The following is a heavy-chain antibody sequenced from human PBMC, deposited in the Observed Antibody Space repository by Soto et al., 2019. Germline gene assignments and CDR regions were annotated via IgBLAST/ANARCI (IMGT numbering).Heavy chain of an antibody. J-gene: IGHJ4*02. CDR1: GGSISSGGYY. D-gene: IGHD1-26*01. V-gene: IGHV4-31*03. CDR2: IYYSGST. CDR3: AREGGIVGATAADY. Sequence: QVQLQESGPGLVKPSQTLSLTCTVSGGSISSGGYYWSWIRQHPGKGLEWIGYIYYSGSTYYNPSLKSRVTLSVDTSKNQFALKLISVTAADTAVYYCAREGGIVGATAADYWGQGTLVTVSS.